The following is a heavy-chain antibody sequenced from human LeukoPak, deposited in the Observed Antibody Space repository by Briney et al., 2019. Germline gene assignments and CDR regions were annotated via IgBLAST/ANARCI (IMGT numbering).Heavy chain of an antibody. D-gene: IGHD5-12*01. Sequence: SETLSLTCTVSGGSISSSSYYWGWIRQPPGKGLEWIGSIYYSGSTSYYPSLKSRVTISVDTSQNQFSLKLNSVTAADTAVYYCARSDSGYEGFDYWGQGTLVTVSS. CDR1: GGSISSSSYY. J-gene: IGHJ4*02. CDR2: IYYSGST. CDR3: ARSDSGYEGFDY. V-gene: IGHV4-39*07.